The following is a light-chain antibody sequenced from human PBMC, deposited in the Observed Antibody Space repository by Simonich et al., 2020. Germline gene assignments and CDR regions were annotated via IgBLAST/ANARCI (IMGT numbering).Light chain of an antibody. CDR2: KAS. V-gene: IGKV1-5*03. CDR3: QQYNSYSPWT. CDR1: QSISSW. J-gene: IGKJ1*01. Sequence: DIQMTQSPSTLSASVGDRVTITCRASQSISSWLAWYQPKPGKAPKLLVYKASSLESGVPSRFSGSGSGTEFTLTISSLQPYDFATYYCQQYNSYSPWTFGQGTKVEIK.